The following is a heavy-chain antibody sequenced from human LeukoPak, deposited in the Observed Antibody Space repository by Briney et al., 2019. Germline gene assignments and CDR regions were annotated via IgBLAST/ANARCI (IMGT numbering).Heavy chain of an antibody. Sequence: SETLSLTCTVSGGSISSSSYYWGWIRQPPGKGLEWIGSIYYSGSTYYNPSLKSRVTISVDTSKNQFSLKLSSVTAADTAVYYCARHLNYDFWSGYYPYYYYYMDVRGKGTTVTVSS. J-gene: IGHJ6*03. CDR1: GGSISSSSYY. V-gene: IGHV4-39*01. CDR3: ARHLNYDFWSGYYPYYYYYMDV. D-gene: IGHD3-3*01. CDR2: IYYSGST.